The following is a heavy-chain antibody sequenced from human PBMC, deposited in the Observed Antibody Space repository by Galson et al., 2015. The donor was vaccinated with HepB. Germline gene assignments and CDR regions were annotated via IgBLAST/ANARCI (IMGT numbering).Heavy chain of an antibody. D-gene: IGHD6-13*01. J-gene: IGHJ5*02. CDR3: ARRSGLRDSSSWWEWFDP. CDR2: IYTSGST. CDR1: GGSISSGSYY. Sequence: TLSLTCTVSGGSISSGSYYWSWIRQPAGTGLEWIGRIYTSGSTNYNPSLKSRVTISVDTSKNQFSLKLSSVTAADTAVYYCARRSGLRDSSSWWEWFDPWGQGTLVTVSS. V-gene: IGHV4-61*02.